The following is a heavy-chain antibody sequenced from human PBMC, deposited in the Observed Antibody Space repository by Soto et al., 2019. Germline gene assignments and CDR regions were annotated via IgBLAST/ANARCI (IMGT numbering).Heavy chain of an antibody. J-gene: IGHJ6*02. V-gene: IGHV1-2*04. D-gene: IGHD1-26*01. CDR1: GYTFTGYY. Sequence: ASVKVSCKASGYTFTGYYMHWVRQAPGQGLEWMGWINPNSGGTNYAQKFQGWVTMTRDTSISTAYMEPSRLRSDDTAVYYCARDLSIVGATTDYSYYGMDVWGQGTTVTVSS. CDR3: ARDLSIVGATTDYSYYGMDV. CDR2: INPNSGGT.